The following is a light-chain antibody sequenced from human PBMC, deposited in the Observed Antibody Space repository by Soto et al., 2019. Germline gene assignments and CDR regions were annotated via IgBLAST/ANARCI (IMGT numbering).Light chain of an antibody. J-gene: IGKJ2*01. CDR2: DAS. Sequence: DIQMTQSPSSLSASVGDRVTITCQARQGIGSSLNWYQQKPGKAPRLLIYDASNLQSGVPSRFSGSGSGTDFTFTITSLQPEDIAIYYCQQYDRMPYNFGQGTKLEIK. CDR1: QGIGSS. V-gene: IGKV1-33*01. CDR3: QQYDRMPYN.